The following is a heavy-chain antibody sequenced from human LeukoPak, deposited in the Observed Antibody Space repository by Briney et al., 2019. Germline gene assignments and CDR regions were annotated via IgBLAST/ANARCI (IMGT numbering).Heavy chain of an antibody. CDR3: AKGSGNGYGSGPFDY. V-gene: IGHV3-23*01. D-gene: IGHD3-10*01. CDR2: INTDGAYT. Sequence: GGSLRLSCAASGFTFSDYYMSWIRQAPGKGLEWVSAINTDGAYTCYADSVKGRFTISRDNSKNTLYLQMNSLRAEDTAVYYCAKGSGNGYGSGPFDYWGQGTLVPVSS. CDR1: GFTFSDYY. J-gene: IGHJ4*02.